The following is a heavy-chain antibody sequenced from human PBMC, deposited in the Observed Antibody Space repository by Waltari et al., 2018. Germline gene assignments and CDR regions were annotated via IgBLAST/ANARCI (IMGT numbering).Heavy chain of an antibody. CDR2: IAYSGST. J-gene: IGHJ4*02. CDR3: ARDRDGSGSYDY. D-gene: IGHD3-10*01. CDR1: GGSISSGGYY. Sequence: QVQLQESGPGLVKPSQTLSLTCTVSGGSISSGGYYWSWIRQHPWKGLEWIGYIAYSGSTYYNPSLKSLVTISIDTSKNQFSLKVSSGTAADTAVYYCARDRDGSGSYDYWGQGTLVAVSS. V-gene: IGHV4-31*01.